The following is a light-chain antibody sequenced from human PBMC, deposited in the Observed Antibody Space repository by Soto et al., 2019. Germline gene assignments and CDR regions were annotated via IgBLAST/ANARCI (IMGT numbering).Light chain of an antibody. CDR2: YVA. CDR3: CSYAGGSSSF. J-gene: IGLJ1*01. CDR1: SRVVWAIAY. Sequence: QSVLTQPASVSGSPGQSSTISCPGTSRVVWAIAYVSWDLPYPDQAPLLLTYYVAHRPSGVSSRFSGSKSGNTASLTISGIQAEDEGDYYCCSYAGGSSSFFGTGTKVTVL. V-gene: IGLV2-14*03.